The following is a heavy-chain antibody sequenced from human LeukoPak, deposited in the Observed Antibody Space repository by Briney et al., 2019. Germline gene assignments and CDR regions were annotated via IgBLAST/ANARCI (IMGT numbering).Heavy chain of an antibody. J-gene: IGHJ4*02. Sequence: GGSLRLSCAASGFTFSSYAMSWVRQAPGKGLEWVSAISGSGGSTYYADSVKGRFTISRDNSKNTLYLQMNSLRAEDTAVYYCANRRDGYNYYPFDYWGQGTLVTVSS. CDR1: GFTFSSYA. CDR2: ISGSGGST. D-gene: IGHD5-24*01. CDR3: ANRRDGYNYYPFDY. V-gene: IGHV3-23*01.